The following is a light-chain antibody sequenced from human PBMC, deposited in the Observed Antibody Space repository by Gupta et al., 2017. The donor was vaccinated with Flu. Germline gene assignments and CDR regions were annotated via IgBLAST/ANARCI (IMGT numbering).Light chain of an antibody. Sequence: QSALTQPPSVSGSPGQSVTISCTGTSFDVGTYNRVSWYQQSPGTVPKLMIYEVSKRPSGVPDRFSGSKSGNTASLTISGLQGEDEADYYCSSYTSSYTVVFGTGTKVTVL. CDR3: SSYTSSYTVV. J-gene: IGLJ1*01. CDR2: EVS. CDR1: SFDVGTYNR. V-gene: IGLV2-18*02.